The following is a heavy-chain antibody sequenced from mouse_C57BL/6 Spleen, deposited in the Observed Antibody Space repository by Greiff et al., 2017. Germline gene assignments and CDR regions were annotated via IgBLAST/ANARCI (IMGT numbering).Heavy chain of an antibody. Sequence: EVKLMESGGGLVKPGGSLKLSCAASGFTFSDYGMHWVRQAPGKGLEWVAYISSGSSTIYYADTVKGRFTISRDNAKNTLFLQMTSLRSEDTAMYYCARNYYGSSPYYFDYWGQGTTLTVSS. J-gene: IGHJ2*01. CDR2: ISSGSSTI. D-gene: IGHD1-1*01. V-gene: IGHV5-17*01. CDR3: ARNYYGSSPYYFDY. CDR1: GFTFSDYG.